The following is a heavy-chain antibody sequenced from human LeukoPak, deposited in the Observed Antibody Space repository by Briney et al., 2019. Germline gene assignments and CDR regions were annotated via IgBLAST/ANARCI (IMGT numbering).Heavy chain of an antibody. D-gene: IGHD3-10*01. CDR1: GGSISSYY. J-gene: IGHJ4*02. Sequence: TAETLSLTCTVSGGSISSYYWSWIRQPPGKRLEWIGYIYYSGSTKYNPSLKSRVTISVDTSKNQFSLKLSSVTAADTAVYYCARSEGSGNYFDYWGQGTLVTVSS. CDR2: IYYSGST. V-gene: IGHV4-59*01. CDR3: ARSEGSGNYFDY.